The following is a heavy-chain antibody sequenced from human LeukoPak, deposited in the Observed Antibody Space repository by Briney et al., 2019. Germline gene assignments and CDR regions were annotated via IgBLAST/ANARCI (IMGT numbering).Heavy chain of an antibody. D-gene: IGHD6-25*01. CDR2: INHSGNI. CDR3: ARARGAEAIDS. J-gene: IGHJ4*02. Sequence: SETLSLTCAVYGGSFSGYYWTWIRQPPGKGLEWIGEINHSGNINCNPSLKSRVTISVDTSKNQFSLKLSSVTAADTAIYYCARARGAEAIDSWGQGTLVTVSS. V-gene: IGHV4-34*01. CDR1: GGSFSGYY.